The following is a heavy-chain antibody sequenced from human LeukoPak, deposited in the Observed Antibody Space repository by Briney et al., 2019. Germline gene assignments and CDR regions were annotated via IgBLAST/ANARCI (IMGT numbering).Heavy chain of an antibody. Sequence: GGSLRLSCAASGFTFSSYAMHWVRQAPGKGLEWVAVISYDGSNKYYADSVKGRFTISRDNSKNTLYLQMNSLRAEDTAVYYCARGRWLQSFFDYWGQGTLVTVSS. D-gene: IGHD5-24*01. J-gene: IGHJ4*02. CDR1: GFTFSSYA. CDR3: ARGRWLQSFFDY. CDR2: ISYDGSNK. V-gene: IGHV3-30-3*01.